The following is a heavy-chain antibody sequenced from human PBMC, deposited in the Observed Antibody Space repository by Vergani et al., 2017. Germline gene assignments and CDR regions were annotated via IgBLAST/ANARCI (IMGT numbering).Heavy chain of an antibody. Sequence: QVQLQESGPGLVKPSETLSLTCTVSSGSISSYYWSWIRQPPGKGLEWIGYIYYSGSTNYNPSLKSRVTISVDTSKNQFSLKLSSVTAADTAVYYCARMAYCSGGSCPLGAFDIWGQGTMVTVSS. V-gene: IGHV4-59*01. J-gene: IGHJ3*02. CDR1: SGSISSYY. CDR2: IYYSGST. D-gene: IGHD2-15*01. CDR3: ARMAYCSGGSCPLGAFDI.